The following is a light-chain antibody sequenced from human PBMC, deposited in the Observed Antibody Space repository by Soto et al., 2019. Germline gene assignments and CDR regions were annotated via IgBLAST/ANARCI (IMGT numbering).Light chain of an antibody. CDR2: GVS. V-gene: IGKV3-20*01. J-gene: IGKJ4*01. CDR3: QQSDSSPLLT. Sequence: EIVLTQSPGTPSLSPGERAALSCRASRTVSANYLAWYQQKPGQAPRLLIYGVSSRAAGVPDRFSASGSGTDFTLTISRLEPEDFAVYYCQQSDSSPLLTFGGGSRVEIK. CDR1: RTVSANY.